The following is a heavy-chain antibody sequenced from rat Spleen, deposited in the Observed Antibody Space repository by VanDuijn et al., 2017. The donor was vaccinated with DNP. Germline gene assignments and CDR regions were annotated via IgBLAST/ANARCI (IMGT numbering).Heavy chain of an antibody. D-gene: IGHD4-3*01. Sequence: EVQLVESGGGFVQPGRSLKLSCLASGFSFSDYNMAWVRQAPKKGLEWFAIIIYDGSKTYYRDSVQGRFTISRDNGKSTLSLQMDSLGSEDTATYYCATHWGYFDHWGQGVMVTVS. J-gene: IGHJ2*01. V-gene: IGHV5S10*01. CDR2: IIYDGSKT. CDR3: ATHWGYFDH. CDR1: GFSFSDYN.